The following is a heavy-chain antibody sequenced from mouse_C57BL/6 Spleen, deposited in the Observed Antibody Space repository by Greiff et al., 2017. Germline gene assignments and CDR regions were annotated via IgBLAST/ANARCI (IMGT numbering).Heavy chain of an antibody. CDR2: ISGGGGNT. V-gene: IGHV5-9*01. CDR1: GFTFSSYT. J-gene: IGHJ4*01. CDR3: ARHDSGYVDYAMDY. Sequence: EVKLMESGGGLVKPGGSLKLSCAASGFTFSSYTMSWVRQTPEKRLEWVATISGGGGNTYYPDSVKGRFTISRDNAKNTLYLQMSSLRSEDTALYYCARHDSGYVDYAMDYWGQGTSVTVSS. D-gene: IGHD3-2*02.